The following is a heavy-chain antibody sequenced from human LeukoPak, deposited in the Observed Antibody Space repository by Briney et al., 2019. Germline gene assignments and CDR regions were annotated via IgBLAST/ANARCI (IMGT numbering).Heavy chain of an antibody. CDR2: IYSSGST. CDR1: GGSISSETYY. CDR3: AREERYSSSLRDYYYMDV. V-gene: IGHV4-61*02. J-gene: IGHJ6*03. D-gene: IGHD6-13*01. Sequence: SETLSLTCTVSGGSISSETYYWTWVRQPAGKGLEWIGRIYSSGSTSYNPSLKSRVTISVDTSKNQFSLKLSSVTAADTAVYYCAREERYSSSLRDYYYMDVWGKGTTVTVSS.